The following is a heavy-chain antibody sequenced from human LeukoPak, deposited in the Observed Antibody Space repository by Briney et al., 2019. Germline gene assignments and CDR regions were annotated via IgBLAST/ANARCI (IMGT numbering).Heavy chain of an antibody. V-gene: IGHV4-31*03. Sequence: SETLSLTCTVSGGSISSGGYYWSWIRQHPGKGLEWIGYIYYSGSTYYNPSLKSRVTISVDTSKNQFSLKLSSVTAADTAVYYCARVIQYYYDSSGYYYFYAFDIWGQGTMVTVSS. J-gene: IGHJ3*02. CDR2: IYYSGST. CDR3: ARVIQYYYDSSGYYYFYAFDI. D-gene: IGHD3-22*01. CDR1: GGSISSGGYY.